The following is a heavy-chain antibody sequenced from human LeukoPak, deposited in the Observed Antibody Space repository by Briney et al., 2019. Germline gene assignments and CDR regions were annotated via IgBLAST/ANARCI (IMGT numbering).Heavy chain of an antibody. CDR1: GYTFTSYG. Sequence: GASVKVSCKASGYTFTSYGISWVRQAPGQGLEWMGWISAYNGNTNYAQKLQGRVTMTTDTSTSTAYMELRSLRSDDTAVYYCARDYCSGGSCNPLAYYYYGMDVWGQGTTVTVSS. J-gene: IGHJ6*02. CDR2: ISAYNGNT. V-gene: IGHV1-18*01. CDR3: ARDYCSGGSCNPLAYYYYGMDV. D-gene: IGHD2-15*01.